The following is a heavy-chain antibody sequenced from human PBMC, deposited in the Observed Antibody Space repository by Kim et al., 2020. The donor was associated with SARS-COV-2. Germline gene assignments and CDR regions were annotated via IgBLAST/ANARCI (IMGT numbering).Heavy chain of an antibody. CDR1: GRSISSTSHY. Sequence: SETLSLTCSVSGRSISSTSHYWGWIRQPPGKGLEWIGTVHYDGGKYDTYYKTSLKSRATISADTSKNQFSLRLSAVTAADTAVYYCATVLTPGVAAALGYWGQGTLVTVSS. D-gene: IGHD6-13*01. J-gene: IGHJ1*01. CDR2: VHYDGGKYDT. V-gene: IGHV4-39*07. CDR3: ATVLTPGVAAALGY.